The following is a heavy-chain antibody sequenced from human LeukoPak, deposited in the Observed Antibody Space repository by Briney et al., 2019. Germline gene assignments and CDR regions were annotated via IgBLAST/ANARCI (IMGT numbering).Heavy chain of an antibody. J-gene: IGHJ2*01. D-gene: IGHD6-13*01. CDR1: GGSIGSGTYF. CDR3: ARDWIGSSWDWYFDL. V-gene: IGHV4-61*02. CDR2: IYIDGSS. Sequence: SQTLSLTCTVSGGSIGSGTYFWSWIRQSAGKGLEWIGRIYIDGSSKYNPSLKSRVTISVDTSKNQFSLKLSSVTAAHTAVYYCARDWIGSSWDWYFDLWGRGTLVTVSS.